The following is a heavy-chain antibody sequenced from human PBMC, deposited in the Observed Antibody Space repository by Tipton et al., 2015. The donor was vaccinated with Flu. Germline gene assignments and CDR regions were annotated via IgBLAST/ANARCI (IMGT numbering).Heavy chain of an antibody. D-gene: IGHD6-19*01. V-gene: IGHV3-74*01. CDR2: INPEGSRA. CDR3: ARAYSSAWTPGF. CDR1: GFTFSDYW. J-gene: IGHJ4*02. Sequence: SLRLSCAGSGFTFSDYWMHWVRQAPGEGQVWVSGINPEGSRATYADSVKGRFTISRGNAKNTLYLQMSSLRAEDTAVYYCARAYSSAWTPGFWGQGTLVTVSS.